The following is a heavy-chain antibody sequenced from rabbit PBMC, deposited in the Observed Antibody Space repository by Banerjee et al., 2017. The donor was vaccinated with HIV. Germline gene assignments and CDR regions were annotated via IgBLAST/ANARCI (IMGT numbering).Heavy chain of an antibody. V-gene: IGHV1S40*01. CDR3: ARDRDGDAGYGSLAL. D-gene: IGHD7-1*01. CDR2: AESSDTT. Sequence: AESSDTTYYANWARGRFTISKTSSATVTLQMTSLTAADTATYFCARDRDGDAGYGSLALWGPGT. J-gene: IGHJ4*01.